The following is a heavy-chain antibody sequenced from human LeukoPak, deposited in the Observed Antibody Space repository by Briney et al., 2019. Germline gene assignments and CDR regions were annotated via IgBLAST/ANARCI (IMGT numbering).Heavy chain of an antibody. V-gene: IGHV4-31*03. J-gene: IGHJ4*02. CDR2: IYYSGST. Sequence: SETLSLTCTVSGGSISSGGYYWSWIPQHPGKGLEGFGYIYYSGSTYYNPSLKSRVTISVDTSKNQFSLKLSSVTAADTAVYYCARDSLVRGMDYWGQGTLVTVSS. D-gene: IGHD3-10*01. CDR1: GGSISSGGYY. CDR3: ARDSLVRGMDY.